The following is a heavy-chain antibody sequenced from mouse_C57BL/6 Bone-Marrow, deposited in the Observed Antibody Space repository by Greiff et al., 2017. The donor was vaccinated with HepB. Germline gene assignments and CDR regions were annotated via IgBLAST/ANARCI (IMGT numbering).Heavy chain of an antibody. CDR2: IDPENGDT. J-gene: IGHJ2*01. Sequence: EVMLVESGAELVRPGASVKLSCTASGFNIKDDYMHWVKQRPEQGLEWIGWIDPENGDTEYASKFQGKATITADTSSNTAYLQLSSLTSEDTAVYYCTTLLLRYLGFDYWGQGTTLTVSS. V-gene: IGHV14-4*01. CDR1: GFNIKDDY. D-gene: IGHD1-1*01. CDR3: TTLLLRYLGFDY.